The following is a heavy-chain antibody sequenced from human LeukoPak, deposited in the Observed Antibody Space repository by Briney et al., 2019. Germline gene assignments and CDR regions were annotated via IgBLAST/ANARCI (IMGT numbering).Heavy chain of an antibody. J-gene: IGHJ4*02. D-gene: IGHD3-22*01. CDR2: ISDSENT. Sequence: PSETLSLTCTVSGGSISSSYWSWVRQPPGKGLEWIGCISDSENTNYNPSLKSRVTISVDASKNQFSLKLTSMTAADTAVYFCARHRRYYFDSEFDFWGQGTLVTVSS. CDR1: GGSISSSY. V-gene: IGHV4-59*08. CDR3: ARHRRYYFDSEFDF.